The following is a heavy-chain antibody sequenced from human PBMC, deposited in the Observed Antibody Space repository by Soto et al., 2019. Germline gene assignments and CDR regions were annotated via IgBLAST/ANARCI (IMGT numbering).Heavy chain of an antibody. J-gene: IGHJ6*03. D-gene: IGHD3-3*01. CDR1: GGSISSYY. CDR2: IYYSGST. CDR3: AQGYYDFWSGLQPAPYYMDV. Sequence: SETLSLTCTVSGGSISSYYWSWIRQPPGKGLEWIGYIYYSGSTNYNPSLKSRVTISVDTSKNQFSLKLSSVTAADTAVYYCAQGYYDFWSGLQPAPYYMDVWGKGTTVTVSS. V-gene: IGHV4-59*01.